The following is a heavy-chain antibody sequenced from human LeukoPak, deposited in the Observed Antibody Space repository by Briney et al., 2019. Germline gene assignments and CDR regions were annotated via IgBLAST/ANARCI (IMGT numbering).Heavy chain of an antibody. D-gene: IGHD1-1*01. CDR3: ASYALGYNWLRV. CDR2: IHPGTGDT. CDR1: GHTFTTYY. Sequence: ASVKVSCKASGHTFTTYYIHWVRQAPGQGLERMGWIHPGTGDTNYAQKFQDRVTVNRDTSIATAYMDLIRLTSDDTAVYYCASYALGYNWLRVWGQGTLVTVSS. J-gene: IGHJ4*02. V-gene: IGHV1-2*02.